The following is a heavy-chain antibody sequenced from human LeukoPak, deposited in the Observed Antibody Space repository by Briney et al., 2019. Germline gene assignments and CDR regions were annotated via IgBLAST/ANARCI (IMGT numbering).Heavy chain of an antibody. CDR1: GASINSGGYY. Sequence: MSSETLSLTCTVFGASINSGGYYWSWIRQPAGKGLEWIVRIYNSGSTNYNPSLKSRVTISLDTSRIQFSLKVHSVTAADTAVYYCARVGYDVLTGYTPLDYWGQGTLVTVSS. CDR3: ARVGYDVLTGYTPLDY. V-gene: IGHV4-61*10. D-gene: IGHD3-9*01. J-gene: IGHJ4*02. CDR2: IYNSGST.